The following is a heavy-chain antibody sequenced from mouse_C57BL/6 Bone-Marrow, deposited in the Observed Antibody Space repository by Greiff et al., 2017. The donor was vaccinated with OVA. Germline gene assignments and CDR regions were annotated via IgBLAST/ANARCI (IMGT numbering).Heavy chain of an antibody. Sequence: EVKLVVSGGGLVMPGGSLILSCAASGFTFSDYGMHWVRQAPEKGLEWVAYISSASSTIYYADTVKGRLDISRDNAKNTLFLQMTSLMSEDTAMKYCARLTGTNYWGQGTTLTVSS. CDR3: ARLTGTNY. CDR2: ISSASSTI. D-gene: IGHD4-1*01. J-gene: IGHJ2*01. CDR1: GFTFSDYG. V-gene: IGHV5-17*01.